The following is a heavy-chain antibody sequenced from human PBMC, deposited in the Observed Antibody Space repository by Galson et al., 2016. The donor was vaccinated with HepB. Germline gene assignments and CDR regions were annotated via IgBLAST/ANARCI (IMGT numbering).Heavy chain of an antibody. D-gene: IGHD5-12*01. CDR2: TSFDGSNE. CDR1: GITFSTYA. CDR3: AREEYNGYEVLAPCLDH. Sequence: LRLSCAGSGITFSTYAMHWVRQAPGKGLEGVAVTSFDGSNEYFADSVKGRFTISRDNSKNTMYLQMNSLRPDDTAVYYCAREEYNGYEVLAPCLDHWGQGTLVTVSS. J-gene: IGHJ5*02. V-gene: IGHV3-30*04.